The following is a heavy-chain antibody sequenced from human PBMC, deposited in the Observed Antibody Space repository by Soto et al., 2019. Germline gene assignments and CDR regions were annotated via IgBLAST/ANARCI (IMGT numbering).Heavy chain of an antibody. D-gene: IGHD3-3*01. V-gene: IGHV3-23*01. CDR3: ARDLDFWSGYWAYGMDV. Sequence: PGGSLRLSCAASGFTFSSYAMSWVRQAPGKGLEWVSAISGSGGSTYYADSVKGRFTISRDNSKNTLYLQMNSLRAEDTAVYYCARDLDFWSGYWAYGMDVWGQGTTVTVSS. CDR1: GFTFSSYA. CDR2: ISGSGGST. J-gene: IGHJ6*02.